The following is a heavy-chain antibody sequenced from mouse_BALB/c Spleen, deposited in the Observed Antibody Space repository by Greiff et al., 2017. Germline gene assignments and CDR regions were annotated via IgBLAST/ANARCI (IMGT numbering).Heavy chain of an antibody. V-gene: IGHV14-4*02. CDR3: NAPLYRHDVDY. D-gene: IGHD2-12*01. CDR2: IDPENGDT. CDR1: GFNIKDYY. Sequence: EVQLQQSGAELVRSGASVKLSCTASGFNIKDYYMHWVKQRPEQGLEWIGWIDPENGDTEYAPKFQGKATMTADTSSNTAYLQLSSLTSEDTAVYYCNAPLYRHDVDYWGQGTSVTVSS. J-gene: IGHJ4*01.